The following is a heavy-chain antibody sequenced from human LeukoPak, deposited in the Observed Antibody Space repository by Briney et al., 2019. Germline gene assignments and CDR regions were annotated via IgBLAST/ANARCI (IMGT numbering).Heavy chain of an antibody. D-gene: IGHD5-18*01. CDR2: ISYDGSNK. J-gene: IGHJ4*02. CDR3: AREANTATFDY. CDR1: GFTFSSYA. Sequence: PGGSLRLSRAASGFTFSSYAMHWVRQAPGKGLEWVAVISYDGSNKYYADSVKGRFTISRDNSKNTLYLQMNSLRAEDTAVYYCAREANTATFDYWGQGTLVTVSS. V-gene: IGHV3-30*04.